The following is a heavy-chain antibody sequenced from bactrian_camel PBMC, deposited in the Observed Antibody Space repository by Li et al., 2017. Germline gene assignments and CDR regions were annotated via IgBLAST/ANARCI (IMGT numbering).Heavy chain of an antibody. CDR1: LNPDSRYC. V-gene: IGHV3S39*01. J-gene: IGHJ4*01. CDR2: IYSGDHST. CDR3: AADFLQYCSTHRLTY. Sequence: HVQLVESGGGSVQTGGSLRLSCATSLNPDSRYCLGWIRQVPGKEREGVALIYSGDHSTYYLDSVKGRFTISLDAAANTLYLQMDSLRPEDTAMYYCAADFLQYCSTHRLTYWGQGTQVTVS. D-gene: IGHD1*01.